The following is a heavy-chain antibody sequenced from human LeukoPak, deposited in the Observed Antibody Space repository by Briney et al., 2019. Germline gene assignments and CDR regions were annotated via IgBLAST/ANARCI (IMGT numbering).Heavy chain of an antibody. J-gene: IGHJ4*02. V-gene: IGHV4-59*01. CDR3: ARVRYYYGSGSYYRFDY. D-gene: IGHD3-10*01. Sequence: KPSETLSLTCTVSGGSISSYYWSWIRQPPGKGLEWIGYIYYSGSTNYNPSLKSRVTISVDTSKNQFSLKLSSVTAADTAVYYCARVRYYYGSGSYYRFDYWGQGTLVTVSS. CDR2: IYYSGST. CDR1: GGSISSYY.